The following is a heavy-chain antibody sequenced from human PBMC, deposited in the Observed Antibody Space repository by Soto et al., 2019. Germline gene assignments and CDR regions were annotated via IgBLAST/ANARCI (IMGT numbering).Heavy chain of an antibody. CDR2: IVPIVDTS. V-gene: IGHV1-69*12. CDR3: VIVVAIPGYPDN. J-gene: IGHJ4*02. CDR1: GCTFSSYA. D-gene: IGHD5-12*01. Sequence: QVQLVQSGAEVRQPASSVKVSCKTSGCTFSSYAISWVRQAPGQGLEWMGGIVPIVDTSTYAQKFQGRVTITADESTHTVYMELSSLRSDDTAVYYCVIVVAIPGYPDNWGQGTLVTVSS.